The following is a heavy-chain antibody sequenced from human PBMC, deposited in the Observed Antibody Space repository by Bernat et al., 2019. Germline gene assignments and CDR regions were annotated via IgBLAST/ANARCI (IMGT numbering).Heavy chain of an antibody. Sequence: QVQLVEAGGGVVQPGRSLRLSCAASGFTFSSYPMHWVRQAPGKGPEWVAVISYDGSNKYYADSVKGRFTISRDNSKDTLYLQMNSLRAEDTAVYYWARVRGDYWGQGTLVTVSS. J-gene: IGHJ4*02. CDR2: ISYDGSNK. CDR1: GFTFSSYP. D-gene: IGHD1-26*01. CDR3: ARVRGDY. V-gene: IGHV3-30*01.